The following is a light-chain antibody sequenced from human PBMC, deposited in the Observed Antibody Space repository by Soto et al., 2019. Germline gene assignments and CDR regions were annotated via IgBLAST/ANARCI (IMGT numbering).Light chain of an antibody. CDR2: EVS. CDR1: QSLVNSDGKTY. CDR3: MQAIQLPLT. Sequence: DILMTQTPLSLSVTPGQPASITCKSSQSLVNSDGKTYLYWYVQKPGQPPQLLMDEVSNRFSGVPDRFSGGGSGTDFTLKISRVEAEDLGIYYCMQAIQLPLTFGGGTKVEIK. J-gene: IGKJ4*01. V-gene: IGKV2D-29*01.